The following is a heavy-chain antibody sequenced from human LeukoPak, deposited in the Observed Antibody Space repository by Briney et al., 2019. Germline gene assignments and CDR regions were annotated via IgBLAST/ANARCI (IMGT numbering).Heavy chain of an antibody. CDR2: IKQDGSDK. CDR1: GFTFSSYW. D-gene: IGHD6-19*01. V-gene: IGHV3-7*01. J-gene: IGHJ5*02. CDR3: ARAVAENWFDP. Sequence: GGSLRLSCAASGFTFSSYWMSWARQAPGKGLEWVANIKQDGSDKYYVDSVKGRFTISRGNAKNSVYLQMNSLRAEDTALYYCARAVAENWFDPWGQGTLVTVSS.